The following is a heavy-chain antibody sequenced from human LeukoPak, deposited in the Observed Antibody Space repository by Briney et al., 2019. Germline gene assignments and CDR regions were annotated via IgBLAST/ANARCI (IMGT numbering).Heavy chain of an antibody. Sequence: GGSLRLSCAASGFTFSSYSMNWVRQAPGKGLEWVSYISSSSSTIYYADSVKGRFTISRDNAKNSLYLQMNSLRAEDTAVYYCARDLLYSGGYWGQGTLVTVSS. CDR1: GFTFSSYS. CDR2: ISSSSSTI. D-gene: IGHD6-19*01. J-gene: IGHJ4*02. V-gene: IGHV3-48*01. CDR3: ARDLLYSGGY.